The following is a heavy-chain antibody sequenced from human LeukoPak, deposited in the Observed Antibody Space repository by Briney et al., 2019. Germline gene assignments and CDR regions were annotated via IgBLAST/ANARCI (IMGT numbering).Heavy chain of an antibody. D-gene: IGHD3-3*01. CDR2: ISAYNGNT. V-gene: IGHV1-18*01. Sequence: ASVTVSFKASGYTFTSYGISWVRQAPGQGLEWMGWISAYNGNTNYAQKLQGRVTIPTDTSTSTAYMELRSLRSDDTAVYYCARNYDFWGANGGYYYMDVWGKGTTVTVSS. J-gene: IGHJ6*03. CDR3: ARNYDFWGANGGYYYMDV. CDR1: GYTFTSYG.